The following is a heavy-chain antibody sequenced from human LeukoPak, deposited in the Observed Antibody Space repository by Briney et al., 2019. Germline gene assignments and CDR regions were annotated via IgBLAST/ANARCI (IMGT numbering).Heavy chain of an antibody. CDR1: GGSISSSS. CDR3: ARQGPLTTAVTTRTNPFDY. Sequence: PSETLSLTCSVSGGSISSSSWSWLRQPPGKGLEWIGYIYYSGSTSYNPSLKSRVTISVDTSKNQFSLKLNSVTAADTAVYYCARQGPLTTAVTTRTNPFDYWGEGTLVTVSS. D-gene: IGHD4-11*01. J-gene: IGHJ4*02. CDR2: IYYSGST. V-gene: IGHV4-59*08.